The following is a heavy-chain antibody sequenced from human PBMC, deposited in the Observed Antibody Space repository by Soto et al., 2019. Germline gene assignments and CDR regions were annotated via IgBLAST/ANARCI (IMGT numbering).Heavy chain of an antibody. CDR3: ARSRADYDSSGYYYLLDY. V-gene: IGHV1-69*13. D-gene: IGHD3-22*01. J-gene: IGHJ4*02. CDR1: GGTFSSYA. CDR2: IIPIFGTA. Sequence: SVKVSCKASGGTFSSYAISWVRQAPGQGLEWMGGIIPIFGTANYAQKFQGRVTITADESTSTAYMELSSLRSEDTAVYYCARSRADYDSSGYYYLLDYWGQGTLVTVSS.